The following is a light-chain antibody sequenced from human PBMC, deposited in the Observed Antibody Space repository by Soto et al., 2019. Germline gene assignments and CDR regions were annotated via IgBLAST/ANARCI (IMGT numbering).Light chain of an antibody. CDR3: CSYAGYYTLV. CDR1: SSDVGGHNL. CDR2: EAY. V-gene: IGLV2-23*01. Sequence: QSVLTQPASVSGSPGQSITISCTGTSSDVGGHNLLSWYQQHPGKAPKAIIYEAYRRPSGVSPRFSGSKSGNTASLTISGLQAEDEADYYCCSYAGYYTLVFGGGTKLTVL. J-gene: IGLJ2*01.